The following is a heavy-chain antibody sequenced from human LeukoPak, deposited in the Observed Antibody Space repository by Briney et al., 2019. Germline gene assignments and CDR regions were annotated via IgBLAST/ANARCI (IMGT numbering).Heavy chain of an antibody. CDR2: INSDGSST. CDR1: GFTFSSYG. V-gene: IGHV3-74*01. D-gene: IGHD3-10*01. CDR3: ARDPSTWEHYYGSGSEGAFDI. J-gene: IGHJ3*02. Sequence: PGGSLRLSCAASGFTFSSYGMHWVRQAPGKGLVWVSRINSDGSSTSYADSVKGRFTISRDNAKNTLYLQMNSLRAEDTAVYYCARDPSTWEHYYGSGSEGAFDIWGQGTMVTVSS.